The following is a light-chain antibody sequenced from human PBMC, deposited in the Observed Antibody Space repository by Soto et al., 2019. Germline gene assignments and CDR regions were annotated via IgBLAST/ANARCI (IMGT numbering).Light chain of an antibody. CDR3: SSYTTSSTLVV. CDR2: DVD. Sequence: QSVLTQPASVSGSPGQSITISCTGTSSDVGGYNYVSWYQQNPGKAPKLMIYDVDIRPSGVSNRFSGSKSGNTAFLTISGLQAEDEADYHCSSYTTSSTLVVYGGGTQLTVL. CDR1: SSDVGGYNY. J-gene: IGLJ2*01. V-gene: IGLV2-14*01.